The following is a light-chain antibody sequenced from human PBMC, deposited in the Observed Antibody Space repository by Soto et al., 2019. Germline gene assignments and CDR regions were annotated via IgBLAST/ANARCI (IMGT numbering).Light chain of an antibody. CDR3: QQSYSTPLT. Sequence: EIVMTHSPDTLSVSPGERATLSCRASQSVSNNLAWYQQKPGQAPRLLIYGASTRATGIPARFSGSGSGTDFTLTISSLQPEDFATYYCQQSYSTPLTFGGGTKVDIK. CDR1: QSVSNN. J-gene: IGKJ4*01. V-gene: IGKV3-15*01. CDR2: GAS.